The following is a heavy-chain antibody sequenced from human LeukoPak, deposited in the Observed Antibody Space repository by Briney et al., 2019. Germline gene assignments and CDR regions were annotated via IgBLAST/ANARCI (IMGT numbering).Heavy chain of an antibody. J-gene: IGHJ4*02. Sequence: SVKVSCKASGGTFSSYAISWVRQAPGQGLEWMGGIIPIFGTANYAQKFQGRVTITADESTSTAYMELSSLRSEDTAVYYCAGSPYYYDSSGYYIVVVYWGQGTLVTVSS. CDR1: GGTFSSYA. V-gene: IGHV1-69*13. CDR2: IIPIFGTA. CDR3: AGSPYYYDSSGYYIVVVY. D-gene: IGHD3-22*01.